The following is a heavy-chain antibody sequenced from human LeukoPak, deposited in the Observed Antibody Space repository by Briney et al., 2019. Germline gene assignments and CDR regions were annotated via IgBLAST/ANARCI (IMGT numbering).Heavy chain of an antibody. CDR1: GFTFSSYD. V-gene: IGHV3-23*01. D-gene: IGHD6-6*01. Sequence: PGGSVRLSCAASGFTFSSYDMSWVRQGPGKGLEWVSATSGSGGSTYYAVSVKRRFTISRDNSKNTLYLQMNSLRAEDTAVYYCAKDPPSNIAARAFDYWGQGTLVTVSS. CDR2: TSGSGGST. J-gene: IGHJ4*02. CDR3: AKDPPSNIAARAFDY.